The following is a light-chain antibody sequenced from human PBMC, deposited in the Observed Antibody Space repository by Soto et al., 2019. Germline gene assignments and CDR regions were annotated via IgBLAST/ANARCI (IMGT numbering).Light chain of an antibody. CDR2: DTS. Sequence: EIVLTQSPVTLSLSPGERATLSCRASQSVSSYLAWYQQKPGQAPRLLIYDTSNRATGIPARFSGSGSGTDFTLTISSLDPEDFGVYYCQQRTNWPLTFGGGTKVEIK. V-gene: IGKV3-11*01. CDR3: QQRTNWPLT. CDR1: QSVSSY. J-gene: IGKJ4*01.